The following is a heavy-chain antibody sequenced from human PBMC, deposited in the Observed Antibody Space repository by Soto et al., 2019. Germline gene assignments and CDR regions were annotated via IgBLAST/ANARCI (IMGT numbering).Heavy chain of an antibody. CDR3: AKVLSKNYYYPFDF. CDR2: ISGGSSVT. J-gene: IGHJ4*02. V-gene: IGHV3-23*01. D-gene: IGHD3-10*01. CDR1: GFTFSDYA. Sequence: GGSLRLSCTASGFTFSDYAITWVRQAPGKGLEWVSTISGGSSVTYYGDSVKGRFTISRDNAKKTLFLQLNRLSAEDTATYYCAKVLSKNYYYPFDFWGQGTQVTVSS.